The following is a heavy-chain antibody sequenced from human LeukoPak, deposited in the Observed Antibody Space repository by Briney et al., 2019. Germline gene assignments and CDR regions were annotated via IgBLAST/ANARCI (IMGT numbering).Heavy chain of an antibody. J-gene: IGHJ6*03. CDR3: AKDCSGGSCPLYYYYYYMDV. D-gene: IGHD2-15*01. CDR1: GFTFSSYA. V-gene: IGHV3-30*04. CDR2: ISYDGSNK. Sequence: GGSLRLSCAASGFTFSSYAMHWVRQAPGKGLEWVAVISYDGSNKYYADSVKGRFTISRDNSKNTLYLQMNSLRAEDTAVYYCAKDCSGGSCPLYYYYYYMDVWGKGTTVTVSS.